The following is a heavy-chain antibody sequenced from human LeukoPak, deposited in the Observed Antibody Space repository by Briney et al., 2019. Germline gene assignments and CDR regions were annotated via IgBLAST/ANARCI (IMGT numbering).Heavy chain of an antibody. J-gene: IGHJ1*01. V-gene: IGHV1-2*04. D-gene: IGHD3-22*01. CDR3: ATEGRYYYDSQVSFQH. CDR1: GYTFTGYY. CDR2: INPNSGGT. Sequence: ASVKVSCKASGYTFTGYYMHWVRQAPGQGLEWMGWINPNSGGTNYAQKFQGWVTMTRHTSISTAYMELSRLRSDDTAVYYCATEGRYYYDSQVSFQHWGQGTLVTVSS.